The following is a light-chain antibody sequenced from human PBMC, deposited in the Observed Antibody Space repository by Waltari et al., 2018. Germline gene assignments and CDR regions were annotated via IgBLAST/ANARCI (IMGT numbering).Light chain of an antibody. CDR3: SSYTSGSLGV. Sequence: QSALTQPASVSGSPGQSITISCTGTSRNVGGYTYVSWYQQHPGKAPKLMIYEVSNRPSGVSNRFSGSKSGNTASLTISGLQAEDEADYYCSSYTSGSLGVFGGGTKLTVL. V-gene: IGLV2-14*01. CDR2: EVS. J-gene: IGLJ3*02. CDR1: SRNVGGYTY.